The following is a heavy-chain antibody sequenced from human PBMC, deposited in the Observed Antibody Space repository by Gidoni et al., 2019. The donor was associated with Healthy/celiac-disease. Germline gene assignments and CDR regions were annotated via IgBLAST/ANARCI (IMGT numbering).Heavy chain of an antibody. V-gene: IGHV4-59*01. CDR1: GGPISTYY. J-gene: IGHJ5*02. D-gene: IGHD3-9*01. CDR3: ARELQHYDILTGQSYHWFDP. Sequence: QVQLQEAAPGLVKPSETLSLTSTVSGGPISTYYWSWIRQPPGKGLEWIGYIYYSGSTNYNPSLKSRVTISVDTSKNQFSLKLSSVTAADTAVYYCARELQHYDILTGQSYHWFDPWGQGTLVTVSS. CDR2: IYYSGST.